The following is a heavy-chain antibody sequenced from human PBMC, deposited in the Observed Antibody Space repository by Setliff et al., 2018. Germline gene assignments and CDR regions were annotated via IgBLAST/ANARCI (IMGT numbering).Heavy chain of an antibody. V-gene: IGHV7-4-1*02. J-gene: IGHJ5*02. CDR2: INTNTGNP. CDR1: GNTFTGYY. CDR3: ARDLGYCSTTSCHGDWFDP. Sequence: ASVKVSCKASGNTFTGYYFHWVRQAPGQGLEWMGWINTNTGNPTYAQDFTGRFVFSLDTSVSTAYLQISSLKAEDTAVYYCARDLGYCSTTSCHGDWFDPWGQGTLVTVSS. D-gene: IGHD2-2*01.